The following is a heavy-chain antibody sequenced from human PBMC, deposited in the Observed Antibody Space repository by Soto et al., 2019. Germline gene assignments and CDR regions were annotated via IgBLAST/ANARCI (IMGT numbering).Heavy chain of an antibody. CDR1: GYTFTSYG. CDR3: ARDQGRLEWPPIGGDY. Sequence: GASVKVSCKASGYTFTSYGISWVRQAPGQGLEWMGWISAYNGNTNYAQKLQGRVTMTTDTSTSTAYMELRSLRSDDTAVYYCARDQGRLEWPPIGGDYWGQGTLVTVSS. V-gene: IGHV1-18*01. D-gene: IGHD3-3*01. J-gene: IGHJ4*02. CDR2: ISAYNGNT.